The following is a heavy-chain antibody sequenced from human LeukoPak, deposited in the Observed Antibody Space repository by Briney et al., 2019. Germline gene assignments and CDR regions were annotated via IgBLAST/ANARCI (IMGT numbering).Heavy chain of an antibody. J-gene: IGHJ6*03. CDR3: ARAYCGGDCQYYYYMDV. CDR2: IYHSGST. Sequence: SETLSLTCTVSGYSISSGYYWGWIRQPPGKGLEWIGSIYHSGSTYYNPSLKSRVTISVDTSKNQFSLKLSSVTAADTAVHYCARAYCGGDCQYYYYMDVWGKGTTVTVSS. D-gene: IGHD2-21*02. V-gene: IGHV4-38-2*02. CDR1: GYSISSGYY.